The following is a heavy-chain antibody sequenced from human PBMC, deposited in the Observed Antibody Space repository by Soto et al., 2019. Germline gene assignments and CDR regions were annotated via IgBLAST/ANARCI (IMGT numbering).Heavy chain of an antibody. V-gene: IGHV3-23*01. CDR3: AKVGYCSGGSCPHYFDY. J-gene: IGHJ4*02. CDR2: ISGSGGST. CDR1: GFTFSSYA. D-gene: IGHD2-15*01. Sequence: GGSLRLSCAASGFTFSSYAMSRVRQAPGKGLEWVSAISGSGGSTYYADSVKGRFTISRDNSKNTLYLQMNSLRAEDTAVYYCAKVGYCSGGSCPHYFDYWGRGTLVTVSS.